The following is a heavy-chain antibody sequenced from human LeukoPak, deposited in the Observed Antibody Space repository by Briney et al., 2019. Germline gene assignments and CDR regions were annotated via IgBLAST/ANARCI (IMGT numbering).Heavy chain of an antibody. V-gene: IGHV3-23*01. CDR3: AKDRRYSYGPTDG. CDR1: GFTFSSYA. J-gene: IGHJ4*02. CDR2: MSGSGGST. D-gene: IGHD5-18*01. Sequence: QPGGSLRLSCAASGFTFSSYAMSWVRQAPGKGLEWVSAMSGSGGSTYYADSVKGRFTISRDNSKNTLYLQMNSLRAEDTAVYYCAKDRRYSYGPTDGWGQGTLVTVSS.